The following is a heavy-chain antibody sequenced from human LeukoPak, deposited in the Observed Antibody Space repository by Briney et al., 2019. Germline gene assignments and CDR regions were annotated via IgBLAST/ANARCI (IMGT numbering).Heavy chain of an antibody. CDR1: GGSISSYY. CDR2: IYTSGGT. Sequence: ASETLSLTCTVSGGSISSYYWSWIRQPAGKGLEWIGRIYTSGGTNYNPSLKSRVTMSVDTSKNQFSLKLSSVPAADTAVYYCARSVPGLIQGLSTEDIVVVPAAIYYFDYWGQGTLVTVSS. J-gene: IGHJ4*02. V-gene: IGHV4-4*07. D-gene: IGHD2-2*01. CDR3: ARSVPGLIQGLSTEDIVVVPAAIYYFDY.